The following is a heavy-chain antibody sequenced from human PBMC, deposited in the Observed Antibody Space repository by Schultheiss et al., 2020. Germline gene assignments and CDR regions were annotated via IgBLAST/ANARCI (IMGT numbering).Heavy chain of an antibody. Sequence: SETLSLTCTVSGGSISSSSYYWGWIRQPPGKGLEWIGSIYYSGSTYYNPSLKSRVTISVDTSKNQFSLKLSSVTAADTAVYYCARLQRFGYGDYVKLGRDYWGQGTLVTVSS. V-gene: IGHV4-39*01. J-gene: IGHJ4*02. CDR3: ARLQRFGYGDYVKLGRDY. CDR2: IYYSGST. D-gene: IGHD4-17*01. CDR1: GGSISSSSYY.